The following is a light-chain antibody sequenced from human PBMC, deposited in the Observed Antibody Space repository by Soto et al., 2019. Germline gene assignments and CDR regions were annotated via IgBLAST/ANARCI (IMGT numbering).Light chain of an antibody. CDR1: SSDIGDYNY. J-gene: IGLJ3*02. CDR3: SSSTTTTSLVV. V-gene: IGLV2-14*01. CDR2: DVS. Sequence: QSALTQPASVSGSPGQSITISCTGTSSDIGDYNYVSWYQQYPGKVPKLVIYDVSHRPSGVSNRFSGSKSGNTASLTISGLQAEDEADYYCSSSTTTTSLVVFGGGTMLTVL.